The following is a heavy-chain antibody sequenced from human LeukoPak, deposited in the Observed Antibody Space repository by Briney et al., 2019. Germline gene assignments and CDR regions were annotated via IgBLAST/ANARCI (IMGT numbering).Heavy chain of an antibody. V-gene: IGHV4-39*07. J-gene: IGHJ4*02. CDR2: IYYTGTT. Sequence: SETLSLTCTVSGGSMNINNYYWAWIRQPPGKGLEWLGSIYYTGTTYYNPSLNHRVTISVDTSKNQFSLKLSSVTAADTAVYFCARRSQWLGGVVDYWGQGTLVTVSS. D-gene: IGHD6-19*01. CDR1: GGSMNINNYY. CDR3: ARRSQWLGGVVDY.